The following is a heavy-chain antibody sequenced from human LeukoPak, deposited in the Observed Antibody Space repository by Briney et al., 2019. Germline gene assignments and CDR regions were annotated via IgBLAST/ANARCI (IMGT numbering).Heavy chain of an antibody. CDR3: ARTGQYCSGGTCYSGQFDL. D-gene: IGHD2-15*01. CDR1: GFTFSSYW. J-gene: IGHJ5*02. Sequence: GGSLRLSCAASGFTFSSYWMSWVRQAPGRGLEYVSYISSHGSPIHYADSVKGRFTISRDNANNSLFLQMNSLRVEDTAVYYCARTGQYCSGGTCYSGQFDLWGQGTLVTVSS. V-gene: IGHV3-48*04. CDR2: ISSHGSPI.